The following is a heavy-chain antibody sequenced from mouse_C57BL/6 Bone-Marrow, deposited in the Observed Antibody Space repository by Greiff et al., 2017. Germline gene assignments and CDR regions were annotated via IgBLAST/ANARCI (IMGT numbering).Heavy chain of an antibody. CDR3: AQVDDGSSYDYAMDY. J-gene: IGHJ4*01. V-gene: IGHV1-64*01. D-gene: IGHD1-1*01. CDR1: GYTFTSYW. CDR2: IHPNSGRT. Sequence: QVQLQQPGAELVKPGASVKLSCKASGYTFTSYWMHWVKQRPGQGLEWIGMIHPNSGRTNYNEKFKSKATLTVDKSSSTAYMQLSSLTSEDSAVYYGAQVDDGSSYDYAMDYWGQGTSVTVSS.